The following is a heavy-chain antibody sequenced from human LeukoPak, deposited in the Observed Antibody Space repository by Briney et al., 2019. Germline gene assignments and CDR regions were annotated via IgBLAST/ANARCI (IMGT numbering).Heavy chain of an antibody. Sequence: PGGSLKLSCAASGFTFSGSAMHWVRQASGKGLEWVGRIRSKANSYATAYAASVKGRFTISRDDSKNTAYLQMNSLKTEDTAVYYCTSTDSRFFALYYFDYWGQGTLVTVSS. CDR1: GFTFSGSA. V-gene: IGHV3-73*01. J-gene: IGHJ4*02. CDR3: TSTDSRFFALYYFDY. D-gene: IGHD3-3*01. CDR2: IRSKANSYAT.